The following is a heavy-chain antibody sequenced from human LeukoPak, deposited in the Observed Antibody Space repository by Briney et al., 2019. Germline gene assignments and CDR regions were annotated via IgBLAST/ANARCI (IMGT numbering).Heavy chain of an antibody. V-gene: IGHV1-69*13. D-gene: IGHD1-26*01. CDR3: ARGPWEGPDY. Sequence: ASVKVSCKASGGTFSSYAISWVRQAPGQGLEWMGGIIPIFGTANYAQKFQGRVTITADESTSTAYMELSSLRSEDTAVCYCARGPWEGPDYWGQGTLVTVSS. CDR2: IIPIFGTA. CDR1: GGTFSSYA. J-gene: IGHJ4*02.